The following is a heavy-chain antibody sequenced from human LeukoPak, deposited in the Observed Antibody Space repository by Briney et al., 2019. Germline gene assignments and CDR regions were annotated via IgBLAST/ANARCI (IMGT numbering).Heavy chain of an antibody. CDR2: IYPGDSDT. Sequence: GESLKISCKGSGYSFTSYWIGWVRQMPGKGLEWMGIIYPGDSDTRYSPSSQGQVTISADKSISTAYLQWSSLKASDTAMYYCARHPHYYDFWSGYYTSNWFDPWGQGTLVTVSS. CDR3: ARHPHYYDFWSGYYTSNWFDP. CDR1: GYSFTSYW. J-gene: IGHJ5*02. V-gene: IGHV5-51*01. D-gene: IGHD3-3*01.